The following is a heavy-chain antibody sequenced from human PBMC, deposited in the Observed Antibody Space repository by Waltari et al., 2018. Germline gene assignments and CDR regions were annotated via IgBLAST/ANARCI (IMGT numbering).Heavy chain of an antibody. Sequence: QVQLQQWGAGLLKPSETLSLTCAVDGGSFSGYYWSWIRQPPGKGLEWIGEINHSGSTNYNPSLKSRVTISVDTSKNQFSLKLSSVTAADTAVYYCARVRTYYYDSSGLRYFDYWGQGTLVTVSS. CDR3: ARVRTYYYDSSGLRYFDY. V-gene: IGHV4-34*01. CDR2: INHSGST. J-gene: IGHJ4*02. D-gene: IGHD3-22*01. CDR1: GGSFSGYY.